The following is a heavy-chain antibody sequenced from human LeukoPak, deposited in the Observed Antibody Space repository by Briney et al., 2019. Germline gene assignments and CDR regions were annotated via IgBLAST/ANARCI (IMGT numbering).Heavy chain of an antibody. CDR3: AKKTDSGSYYSYFDY. J-gene: IGHJ4*02. Sequence: GGTLRLSCAASGFTFSSYGMSWVRQAPGKGLEWVSAISGSGGSTYYADSVKGRFTISRDNSKNTLYLQMNSLRAEDTAVYYCAKKTDSGSYYSYFDYWGQGTLVTVSS. D-gene: IGHD1-26*01. V-gene: IGHV3-23*01. CDR2: ISGSGGST. CDR1: GFTFSSYG.